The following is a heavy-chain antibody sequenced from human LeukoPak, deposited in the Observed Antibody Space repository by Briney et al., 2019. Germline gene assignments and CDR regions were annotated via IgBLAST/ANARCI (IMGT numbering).Heavy chain of an antibody. V-gene: IGHV3-48*01. D-gene: IGHD5-18*01. CDR1: GFTFSSYS. CDR3: ARGNSGYSYGRYYFDY. J-gene: IGHJ4*02. CDR2: ISTGSSTI. Sequence: PGGSLRLSCAASGFTFSSYSMNWVRQAPGKGLEWVSYISTGSSTIYYADSVKGRFTISRDNAKNSLYLQMNSLRAEDTAVYYCARGNSGYSYGRYYFDYWGQGTLVTVSS.